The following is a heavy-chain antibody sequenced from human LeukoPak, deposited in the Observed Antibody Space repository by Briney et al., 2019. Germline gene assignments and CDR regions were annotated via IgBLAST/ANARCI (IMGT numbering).Heavy chain of an antibody. D-gene: IGHD2-15*01. V-gene: IGHV3-23*01. CDR2: ISGSDDNT. CDR3: AKSRSGVSSCYNY. Sequence: GVSLRLSCAASGFIFSNYAMSWVRQAPGKGLEWVSAISGSDDNTYYADSVRGRFTISRDNSKNTLYLQMNSLRAEDTAIYFCAKSRSGVSSCYNYWGQGTLVTVSS. J-gene: IGHJ4*02. CDR1: GFIFSNYA.